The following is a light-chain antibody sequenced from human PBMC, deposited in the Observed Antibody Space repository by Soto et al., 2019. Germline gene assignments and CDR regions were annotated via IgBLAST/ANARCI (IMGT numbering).Light chain of an antibody. CDR3: RLLT. J-gene: IGKJ1*01. CDR2: GAS. V-gene: IGKV3-20*01. CDR1: QSVSSSY. Sequence: EIVLTQSPGTLSLSPGERATLSCRASQSVSSSYLAWYQQKPGQAPRLLIYGASSRATGIPDRFSGSGSGTDFTLTISRLEPEDFAVYYCRLLTFGQGTKVDIK.